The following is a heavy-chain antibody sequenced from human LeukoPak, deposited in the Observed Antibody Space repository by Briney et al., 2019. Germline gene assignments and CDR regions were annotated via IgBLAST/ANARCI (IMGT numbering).Heavy chain of an antibody. D-gene: IGHD3-10*01. V-gene: IGHV1-8*01. Sequence: GASVKVSCKASGYTFTSYDINWVRQATGQGLEWMGWMNPNSGNTGYAQKFQGRVTMTRNTSIGTAYMELSRLRSDDTAVYYCARVKVRGVKVFDYWGQGTLVTVSS. CDR2: MNPNSGNT. CDR1: GYTFTSYD. CDR3: ARVKVRGVKVFDY. J-gene: IGHJ4*02.